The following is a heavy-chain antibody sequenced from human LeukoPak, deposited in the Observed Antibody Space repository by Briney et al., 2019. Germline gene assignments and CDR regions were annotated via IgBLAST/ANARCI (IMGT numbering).Heavy chain of an antibody. J-gene: IGHJ4*02. V-gene: IGHV4-4*02. CDR2: VHLSGAT. D-gene: IGHD1-26*01. Sequence: KPSETLSLTCAVSGGSITTTNWWSWVRRPPGKGLEWIGEVHLSGATNYNPSFESRVSMSIDKSKNHLSLEVTSVTAADTAIYYCTRESGAFSPFGFWGQGTLLTVSS. CDR3: TRESGAFSPFGF. CDR1: GGSITTTNW.